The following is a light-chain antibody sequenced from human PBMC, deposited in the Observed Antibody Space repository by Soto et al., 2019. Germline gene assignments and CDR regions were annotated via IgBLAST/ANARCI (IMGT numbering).Light chain of an antibody. V-gene: IGKV3-20*01. Sequence: EVVMTQSPVTLSVSPGESATLSCRASQSVDGYLAWYQQKPGQAPRLLIYGTSSRATGIPDRFSGSGSGTDFTLTINGLEPEDFAMYFCQQYGTSPWTFGQGTKVDIK. CDR1: QSVDGY. CDR3: QQYGTSPWT. CDR2: GTS. J-gene: IGKJ1*01.